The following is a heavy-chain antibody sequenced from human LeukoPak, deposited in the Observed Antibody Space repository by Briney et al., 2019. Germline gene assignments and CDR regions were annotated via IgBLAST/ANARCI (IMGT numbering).Heavy chain of an antibody. CDR2: IWYDGSNE. Sequence: GGSLRLSCAASGFTFSSYGMHWVRQAPGKGLEWVATIWYDGSNEDYGDSVKGRFTISRDNSKNTLYLEMNSLRAEDTAVYYCAREWPLRHEGGYFDYWGQGTLVTVSS. V-gene: IGHV3-33*01. J-gene: IGHJ4*02. D-gene: IGHD5-12*01. CDR3: AREWPLRHEGGYFDY. CDR1: GFTFSSYG.